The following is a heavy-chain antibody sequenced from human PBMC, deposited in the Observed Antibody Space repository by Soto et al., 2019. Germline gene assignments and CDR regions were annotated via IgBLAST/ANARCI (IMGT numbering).Heavy chain of an antibody. CDR1: GDSVSSNSAA. Sequence: PSQTLSLTCAISGDSVSSNSAAWNWIRQSPSRGLEWLGRTYYRSKWYNDYAVSVKSRITINPDTSKNQFSLQLNSVTPEVTAVYYCARDQEPDSSSWYFYYYYMDVWGKGTTVTVSS. CDR2: TYYRSKWYN. V-gene: IGHV6-1*01. J-gene: IGHJ6*03. CDR3: ARDQEPDSSSWYFYYYYMDV. D-gene: IGHD6-13*01.